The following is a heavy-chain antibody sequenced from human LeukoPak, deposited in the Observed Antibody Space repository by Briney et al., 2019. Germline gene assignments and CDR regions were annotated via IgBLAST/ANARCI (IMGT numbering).Heavy chain of an antibody. V-gene: IGHV4-34*01. J-gene: IGHJ4*02. D-gene: IGHD7-27*01. CDR1: GGSFSGYY. Sequence: SETLSLTCAVYGGSFSGYYWSWIRQPPGKGLEWIGEINYSGSTNYNPSLKSRVTISVDTSKNQFSLKLSSVTAADTAVYYCASTNGGGRYYFDYWGQGTLVTVSS. CDR2: INYSGST. CDR3: ASTNGGGRYYFDY.